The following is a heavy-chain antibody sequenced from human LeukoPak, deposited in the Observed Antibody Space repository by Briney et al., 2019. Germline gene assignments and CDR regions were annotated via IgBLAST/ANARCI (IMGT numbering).Heavy chain of an antibody. CDR2: ISSGSSYK. Sequence: AGGSLRLSCAASGFTFSSYSMNWVRQAAGKGLEWVSYISSGSSYKYYADLVKGRFTISRDNAKNSLYLQMNSLRDEDTAINYCARFCFGCYDDVDWGQGTLVTVTS. J-gene: IGHJ4*02. V-gene: IGHV3-21*01. D-gene: IGHD2-15*01. CDR1: GFTFSSYS. CDR3: ARFCFGCYDDVD.